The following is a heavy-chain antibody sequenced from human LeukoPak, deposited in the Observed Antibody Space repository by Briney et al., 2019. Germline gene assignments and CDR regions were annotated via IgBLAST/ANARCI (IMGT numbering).Heavy chain of an antibody. J-gene: IGHJ4*02. V-gene: IGHV3-9*01. CDR1: GFTFDDYA. Sequence: PGGSLRLSCAASGFTFDDYAMHWVRQAPGKGLEWVSGISWNGGSIGYADSVKGRFTISRDNAKNSLYLQMNSLRAEDTALYYCAKGGFGEPFDYWGQGTLVTVSS. CDR3: AKGGFGEPFDY. CDR2: ISWNGGSI. D-gene: IGHD3-10*01.